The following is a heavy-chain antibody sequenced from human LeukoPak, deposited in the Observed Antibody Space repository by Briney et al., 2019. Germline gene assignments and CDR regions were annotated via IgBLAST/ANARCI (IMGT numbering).Heavy chain of an antibody. CDR2: IYYNGIT. CDR1: GGSISSYY. J-gene: IGHJ6*03. Sequence: SETLSLTCTVSGGSISSYYWSWIRQPPGKGLEWIGYIYYNGITNYNPSLKSRVTISVDTSKNQFSLKLSSVTAADTAVYYCSRETSQKGAHYMDVWGKGTTVTISS. CDR3: SRETSQKGAHYMDV. V-gene: IGHV4-59*01. D-gene: IGHD3-16*01.